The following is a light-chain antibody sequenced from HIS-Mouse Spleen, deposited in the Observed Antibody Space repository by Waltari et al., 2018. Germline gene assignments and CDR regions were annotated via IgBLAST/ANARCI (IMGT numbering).Light chain of an antibody. CDR1: QSVLYSSNNKNY. CDR2: WAS. Sequence: DIVMNQSPDSLAVSLGERATINCKSSQSVLYSSNNKNYLAWYQQKPGQPPKLLIYWASTRESGVPDRFSGSGSGTDFTLTISSLQAEDVAVYYCQQYYSTPQTFGQGTKLEIK. CDR3: QQYYSTPQT. V-gene: IGKV4-1*01. J-gene: IGKJ2*01.